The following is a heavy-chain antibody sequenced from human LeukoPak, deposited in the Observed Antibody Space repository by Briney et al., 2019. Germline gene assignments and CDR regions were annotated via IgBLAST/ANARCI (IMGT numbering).Heavy chain of an antibody. CDR3: ARDIPIYYYGSQRGAD. Sequence: ASAKVSCKASGYTFTGYYMHWVRQAPGQGLEWMGWINPNSGGTNYAQKFQGRVTMTRDTSISTAYMEVSRLTSDDTAVYYCARDIPIYYYGSQRGADWGQGTLVTVSS. V-gene: IGHV1-2*02. J-gene: IGHJ4*02. CDR1: GYTFTGYY. D-gene: IGHD3-10*01. CDR2: INPNSGGT.